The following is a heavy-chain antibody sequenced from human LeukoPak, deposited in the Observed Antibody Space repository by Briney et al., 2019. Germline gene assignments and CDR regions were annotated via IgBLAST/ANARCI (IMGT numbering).Heavy chain of an antibody. D-gene: IGHD3-3*01. V-gene: IGHV3-48*01. CDR1: GFTFSSYS. CDR2: ISSSSSTI. CDR3: ASGAGDDFWSGYYTVVGFDY. Sequence: GGSLRLSCAASGFTFSSYSMNWVRQAPGKGLEWVSYISSSSSTIYYADSVKGRFTISRDNAKNSLYLQMNSLRAEDTAVYYCASGAGDDFWSGYYTVVGFDYWGQGTLVTVSS. J-gene: IGHJ4*02.